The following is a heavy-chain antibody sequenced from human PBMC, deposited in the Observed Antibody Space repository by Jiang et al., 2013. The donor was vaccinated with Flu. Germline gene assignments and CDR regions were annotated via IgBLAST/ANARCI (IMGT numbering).Heavy chain of an antibody. D-gene: IGHD5-18*01. CDR1: GFTFDDYT. J-gene: IGHJ4*02. Sequence: VQLLESGGVVVQPGGSLRLSCAASGFTFDDYTMHWVRQAPGKGLEWVSLISWDGGSTYYADSVKGRFTISRDNSKNSLYLQMNSLRTEDTALYYCAKDIMSGYSYGLSVWGQGTLVIVSS. V-gene: IGHV3-43*01. CDR3: AKDIMSGYSYGLSV. CDR2: ISWDGGST.